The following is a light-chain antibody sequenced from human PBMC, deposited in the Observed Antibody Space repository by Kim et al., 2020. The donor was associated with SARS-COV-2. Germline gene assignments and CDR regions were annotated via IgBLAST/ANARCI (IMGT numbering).Light chain of an antibody. Sequence: EIVLTQSPATLSLSPGERATLSCRASQSVSSNLAWYRQKPGQAPRLLIYDASARATDVPARLSGSGSGTEFTLTISSLESEDFAVYYCQQYNAWPPYTFGQGTKVDIK. J-gene: IGKJ2*01. CDR3: QQYNAWPPYT. CDR2: DAS. V-gene: IGKV3-15*01. CDR1: QSVSSN.